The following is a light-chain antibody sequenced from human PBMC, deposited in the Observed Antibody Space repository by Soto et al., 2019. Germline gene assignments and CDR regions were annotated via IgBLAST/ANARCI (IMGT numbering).Light chain of an antibody. CDR2: RAS. CDR1: QSINSW. CDR3: QRYDSYSGT. J-gene: IGKJ3*01. V-gene: IGKV1-5*03. Sequence: DIQMTQSPSTLSASVGDRVTITCRASQSINSWLAWYQQKPGKAPRLLIYRASSLEGGFPSRFSCSGSGAEFTLTISSLQPDDFATYYCQRYDSYSGTFGPGTKVDIK.